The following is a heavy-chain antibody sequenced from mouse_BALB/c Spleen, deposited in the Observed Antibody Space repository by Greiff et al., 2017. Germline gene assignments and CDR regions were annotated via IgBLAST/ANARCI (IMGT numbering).Heavy chain of an antibody. J-gene: IGHJ1*01. CDR2: IDPANGNT. Sequence: EVMLVESGAELVKPGASVKLSCTASGFNIKDTYMHWVKQRPEQGLEWIGRIDPANGNTKYDPKFQGKATITADTSSNTAYLQLSSLTSEDTAVYYCARESPIYYGNYWYFDVWGAGTTVTVSS. CDR3: ARESPIYYGNYWYFDV. D-gene: IGHD2-1*01. CDR1: GFNIKDTY. V-gene: IGHV14-3*02.